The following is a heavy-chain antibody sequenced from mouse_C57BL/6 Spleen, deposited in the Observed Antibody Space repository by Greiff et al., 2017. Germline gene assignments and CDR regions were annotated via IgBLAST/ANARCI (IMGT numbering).Heavy chain of an antibody. J-gene: IGHJ3*01. CDR2: IDPENGDT. CDR1: GFNIKDDY. Sequence: LVESGAELVRPGASVKLSCTASGFNIKDDYMHWVKQRPEQGLEWIGWIDPENGDTEYASKFQGKATITADTSSNTAYLQLSSLTSEDTAVYYCTLGDDGAWFAYWGQGTLVTVSA. D-gene: IGHD2-12*01. V-gene: IGHV14-4*01. CDR3: TLGDDGAWFAY.